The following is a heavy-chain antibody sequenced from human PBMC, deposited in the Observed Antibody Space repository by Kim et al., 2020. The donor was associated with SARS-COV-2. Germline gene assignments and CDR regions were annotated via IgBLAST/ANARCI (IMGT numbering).Heavy chain of an antibody. CDR3: ARGPTQQLVYYYYYYMDV. J-gene: IGHJ6*03. CDR1: GGSFSGYY. V-gene: IGHV4-34*01. CDR2: INHSGST. Sequence: SETLSLTCAVYGGSFSGYYWSWIRQPPGKGLEWIGEINHSGSTNYNPSLKSRVTISVDTSKNQFSLKLSSVTAADTAVYYCARGPTQQLVYYYYYYMDV. D-gene: IGHD6-6*01.